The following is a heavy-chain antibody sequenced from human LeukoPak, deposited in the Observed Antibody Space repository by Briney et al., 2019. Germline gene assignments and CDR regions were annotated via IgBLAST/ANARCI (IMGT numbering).Heavy chain of an antibody. CDR1: GYTFTGYY. Sequence: ASVKVSCKASGYTFTGYYIHWVRQAPGQGLEWMGWINPNSGGTNYAQKFQGRVTMTRDTSISTAYMELSRLRSDDTAVYYCARSPRTGTYHYYMDVWGKGTTVTVSS. CDR2: INPNSGGT. D-gene: IGHD1-1*01. V-gene: IGHV1-2*02. CDR3: ARSPRTGTYHYYMDV. J-gene: IGHJ6*03.